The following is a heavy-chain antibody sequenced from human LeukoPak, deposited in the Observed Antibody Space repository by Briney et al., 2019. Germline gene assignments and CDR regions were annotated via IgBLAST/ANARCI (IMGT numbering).Heavy chain of an antibody. D-gene: IGHD2-8*01. Sequence: ASVKVSCKASGYTFTSYAMHWVRQAPGQRLEWMGWINAGNGNTKYSQKFQGRVTVTTDTSTSTAYMELRSLTSDDTAVYYCARVMGPPDYWGQGTLVTVSS. CDR2: INAGNGNT. CDR1: GYTFTSYA. V-gene: IGHV1-3*01. CDR3: ARVMGPPDY. J-gene: IGHJ4*02.